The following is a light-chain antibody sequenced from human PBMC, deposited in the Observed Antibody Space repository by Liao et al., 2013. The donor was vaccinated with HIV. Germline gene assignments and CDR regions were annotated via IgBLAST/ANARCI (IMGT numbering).Light chain of an antibody. J-gene: IGLJ3*02. CDR1: KLGNKY. CDR2: EDS. V-gene: IGLV3-1*01. CDR3: QAWDSGTVV. Sequence: SYDLAQPPSVSVSPGQTASITCSGDKLGNKYTFWYHLKPGQSPVVVIYEDSKRPSGIPERFSGSNSGNTATLTVSGTQAMDEGDYYCQAWDSGTVVFGGGTTLTIL.